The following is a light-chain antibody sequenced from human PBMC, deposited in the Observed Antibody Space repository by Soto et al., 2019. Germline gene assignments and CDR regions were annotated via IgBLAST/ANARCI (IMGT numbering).Light chain of an antibody. V-gene: IGLV2-8*01. CDR3: SSYAGSNNLL. CDR1: SSDVGGYNY. J-gene: IGLJ2*01. Sequence: QSALTQPPSASGSPGQSVTISCTGTSSDVGGYNYVSWYQHHPGKAPKLMISEVSKRPSGVPDRFSGSKSANTASLTVAGLQAEDEADYYCSSYAGSNNLLFGGGTKVTVL. CDR2: EVS.